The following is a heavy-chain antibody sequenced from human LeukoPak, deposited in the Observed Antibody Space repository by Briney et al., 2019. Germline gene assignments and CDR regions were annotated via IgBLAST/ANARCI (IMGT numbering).Heavy chain of an antibody. CDR1: GDSVSSNSAT. V-gene: IGHV6-1*01. J-gene: IGHJ5*02. Sequence: SQTLSLTCAISGDSVSSNSATWNWIRQSPSRGLEWLGRTYYRSKWSNDYAVSVKSRITINPDTSRNQFSLQLNSVTPEDTAVYYCARYSSSSGWFDPWGQETLVTVSS. CDR3: ARYSSSSGWFDP. CDR2: TYYRSKWSN. D-gene: IGHD6-6*01.